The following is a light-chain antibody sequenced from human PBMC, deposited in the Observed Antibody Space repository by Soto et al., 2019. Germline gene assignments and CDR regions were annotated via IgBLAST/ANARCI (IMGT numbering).Light chain of an antibody. V-gene: IGKV1-6*01. CDR2: AAS. Sequence: AIQVTQSPSSLSASVGDRVTITCRASQGIRNDLGWYQQKPGKAPKLLIYAASSLQSGVPSRFSGSGSGTDFTLTISCLQSEDFAVYYCQQYDNSPLTFGGGTKVDIK. CDR3: QQYDNSPLT. J-gene: IGKJ4*01. CDR1: QGIRND.